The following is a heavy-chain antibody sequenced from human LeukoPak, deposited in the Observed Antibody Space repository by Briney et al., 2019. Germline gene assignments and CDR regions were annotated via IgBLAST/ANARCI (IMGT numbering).Heavy chain of an antibody. CDR3: AKRGDYYDSSGLSVLYFDY. Sequence: GGSLRLSCAASGFTFSSYAMSWVRQAPGKGLEWVSAISGSGGSTYYADSVKGRFTISRDNSKNTLYLQMNSLRAEDTAVYYCAKRGDYYDSSGLSVLYFDYWGQGTLVTVSS. J-gene: IGHJ4*02. CDR1: GFTFSSYA. V-gene: IGHV3-23*01. CDR2: ISGSGGST. D-gene: IGHD3-22*01.